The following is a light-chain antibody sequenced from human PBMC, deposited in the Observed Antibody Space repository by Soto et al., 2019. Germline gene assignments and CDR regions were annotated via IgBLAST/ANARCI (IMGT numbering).Light chain of an antibody. CDR3: NSYAGSNNLYVV. Sequence: QSALTQPPSASGSPGQSVTISCTGTSSDVGGYNYVSWYQQHPGKAPKLMIYEVSKRPSGVPDRFSGSKSGNTASLTVSGLQAEDEADYYCNSYAGSNNLYVVFGGGATLTVL. CDR2: EVS. CDR1: SSDVGGYNY. J-gene: IGLJ2*01. V-gene: IGLV2-8*01.